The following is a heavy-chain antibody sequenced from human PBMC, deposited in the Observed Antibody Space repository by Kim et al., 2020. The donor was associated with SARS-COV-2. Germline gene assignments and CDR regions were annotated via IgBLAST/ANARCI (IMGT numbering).Heavy chain of an antibody. Sequence: GGSLRLSCAASGFTFSSYSMNWVRQAPGKGLEWVSSISSSSSYIYYADSVKGRFTISRDNAKNSLYLQMNSLRAEDTAVYYCARDNGRRNGIAAEVSWGQGTLVTVSS. D-gene: IGHD6-13*01. J-gene: IGHJ4*02. V-gene: IGHV3-21*01. CDR2: ISSSSSYI. CDR1: GFTFSSYS. CDR3: ARDNGRRNGIAAEVS.